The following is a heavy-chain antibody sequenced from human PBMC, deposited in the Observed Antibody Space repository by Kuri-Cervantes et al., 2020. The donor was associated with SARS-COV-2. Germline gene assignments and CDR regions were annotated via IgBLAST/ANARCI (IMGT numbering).Heavy chain of an antibody. Sequence: SLKISCAASGFTFDDYAMHWVRQAPGKGLEWVSGISWNSGSIGYADSVKGRFTISRDNARDSVSLQMDSLRAEDTAIYYCARVYNWEYFYYLGVWGIGTTVTVSS. D-gene: IGHD1-20*01. CDR2: ISWNSGSI. CDR1: GFTFDDYA. CDR3: ARVYNWEYFYYLGV. J-gene: IGHJ6*03. V-gene: IGHV3-9*01.